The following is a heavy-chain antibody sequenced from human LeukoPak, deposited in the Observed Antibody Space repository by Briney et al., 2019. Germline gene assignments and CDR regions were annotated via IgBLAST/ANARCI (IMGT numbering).Heavy chain of an antibody. CDR3: ARDAFYGDYPDY. J-gene: IGHJ4*02. CDR2: ISSSGSTK. Sequence: GGSLRLSCAASGFTFSDYYMSWIRQAPGKGLEWVSYISSSGSTKYYADSVKGRFTISRDNAKNSLYLQMNSLRAEDTAVYYCARDAFYGDYPDYWGQGTLVTVSS. V-gene: IGHV3-11*04. CDR1: GFTFSDYY. D-gene: IGHD4-17*01.